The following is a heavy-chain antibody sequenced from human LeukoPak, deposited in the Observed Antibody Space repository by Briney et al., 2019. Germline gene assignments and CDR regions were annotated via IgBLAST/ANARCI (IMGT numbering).Heavy chain of an antibody. CDR3: VVGGSPGY. Sequence: GGSLRLSCSASGFAFSGYAMHWVRQAPRKGLVWVSRISTDGYTTDYADFVQGRFTASRDNTKNTWSLEMNSLRAEDTAVYYCVVGGSPGYWGQGTLVTVSS. CDR2: ISTDGYTT. V-gene: IGHV3-74*01. D-gene: IGHD2-15*01. CDR1: GFAFSGYA. J-gene: IGHJ4*02.